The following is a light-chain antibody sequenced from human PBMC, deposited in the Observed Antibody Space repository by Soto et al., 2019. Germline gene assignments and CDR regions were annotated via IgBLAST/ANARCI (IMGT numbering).Light chain of an antibody. Sequence: QSALTQPRSVSGSPGQSVTISCTGTSSDVGGHNYVSWYQQHPGKAPKLMIYDVVKRPSGVPDRFSGSKSGNTASLTISGLQAEDEADYYCCSYAGSYTLVFGGGTKLTVL. V-gene: IGLV2-11*01. CDR3: CSYAGSYTLV. CDR2: DVV. J-gene: IGLJ3*02. CDR1: SSDVGGHNY.